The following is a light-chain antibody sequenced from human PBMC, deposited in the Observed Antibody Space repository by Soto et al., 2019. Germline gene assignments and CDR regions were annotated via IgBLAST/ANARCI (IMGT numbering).Light chain of an antibody. CDR3: QQRNYWQVT. J-gene: IGKJ5*01. V-gene: IGKV3D-20*02. CDR1: QSVSSGY. Sequence: EIVLTQSPGTLSLSPGERATLSCRASQSVSSGYLAWYQQKPGQAPRLLIYGASSRATGIPDRFSGSGSGTDFTLTISSLEPEDFAVYYCQQRNYWQVTFGQGTRLEIK. CDR2: GAS.